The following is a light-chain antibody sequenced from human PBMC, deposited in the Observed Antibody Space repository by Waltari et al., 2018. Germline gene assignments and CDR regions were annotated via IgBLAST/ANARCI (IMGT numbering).Light chain of an antibody. V-gene: IGKV1-39*01. CDR2: FAS. Sequence: DIQMPQDPSSLSVSIGDRVTITCRASQSTGRYLSWYQQKSGRAPKLLISFASSLESGVPSRVSGTGSGTDFTLTINSLQPEDIGTYYCQQASRGPLTFGQGT. CDR3: QQASRGPLT. J-gene: IGKJ1*01. CDR1: QSTGRY.